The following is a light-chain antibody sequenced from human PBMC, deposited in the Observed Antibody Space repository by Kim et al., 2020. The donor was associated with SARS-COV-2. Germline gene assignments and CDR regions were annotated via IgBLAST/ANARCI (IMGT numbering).Light chain of an antibody. J-gene: IGLJ3*02. Sequence: SYELTQPPSVSVSPGQTASITCSGDKLGDKYACWYQQKPGQSPVLVIYQDSKRPSGIPERFSGSNSGNTATLTISGTQAMDEADYYCQSWDSSRVFGRGT. CDR2: QDS. CDR3: QSWDSSRV. V-gene: IGLV3-1*01. CDR1: KLGDKY.